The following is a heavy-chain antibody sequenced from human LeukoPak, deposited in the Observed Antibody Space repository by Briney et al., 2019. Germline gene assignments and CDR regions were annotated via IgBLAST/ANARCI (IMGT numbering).Heavy chain of an antibody. Sequence: GGSLRLSCAASGFTFSSYAMHWVRQAPGKGLEWVAVISYDGSNKYYADSVKGRFTISRDNSKNTLYLQMNSLRAEDTAVYYCAATDSSSWYPGYGMDVWGQGTTVTVSS. CDR1: GFTFSSYA. CDR2: ISYDGSNK. V-gene: IGHV3-30-3*01. J-gene: IGHJ6*02. D-gene: IGHD6-13*01. CDR3: AATDSSSWYPGYGMDV.